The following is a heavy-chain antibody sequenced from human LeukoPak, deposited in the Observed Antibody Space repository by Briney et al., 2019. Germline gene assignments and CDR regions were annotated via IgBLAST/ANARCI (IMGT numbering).Heavy chain of an antibody. CDR2: ISGSGGST. Sequence: GGSLRLSCAASGFTISSYAMRWVRQAPGKGLEWVSAISGSGGSTYYADSVKGRFTISRDNSKNTLYLQMNSLRAEDTAVYYCAKVDYGDYGYFDYWGQGTLVTVSS. CDR1: GFTISSYA. V-gene: IGHV3-23*01. D-gene: IGHD4-17*01. CDR3: AKVDYGDYGYFDY. J-gene: IGHJ4*02.